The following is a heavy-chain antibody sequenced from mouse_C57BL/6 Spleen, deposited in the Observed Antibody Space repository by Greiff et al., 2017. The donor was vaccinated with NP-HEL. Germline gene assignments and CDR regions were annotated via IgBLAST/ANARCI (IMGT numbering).Heavy chain of an antibody. CDR1: GYTFTSYT. D-gene: IGHD4-1*01. J-gene: IGHJ2*01. CDR2: INPSSGYT. Sequence: QVQLQQSGAELARPGASVKMSCKASGYTFTSYTMHWVKQRPGQGLEWIGYINPSSGYTKYNQKFKDKATLTADKSSSTAYMQLSSLTSEDSAVYYCARERNELGGLDYWGQGTTLTVSS. CDR3: ARERNELGGLDY. V-gene: IGHV1-4*01.